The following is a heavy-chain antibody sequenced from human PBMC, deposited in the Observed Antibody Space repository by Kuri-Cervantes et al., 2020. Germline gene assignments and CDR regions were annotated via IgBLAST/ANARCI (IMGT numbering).Heavy chain of an antibody. V-gene: IGHV3-21*01. CDR2: ISSSSSYI. J-gene: IGHJ4*02. D-gene: IGHD3-10*01. CDR1: GFTVSSNY. CDR3: ARGRGGY. Sequence: LSLTCAASGFTVSSNYMSWVRQAPGKGLEWVSSISSSSSYIYYADSVKGRFTISRDNSKNTLYLQMNSLRAEDTAVYYCARGRGGYWGQGTLVTVSS.